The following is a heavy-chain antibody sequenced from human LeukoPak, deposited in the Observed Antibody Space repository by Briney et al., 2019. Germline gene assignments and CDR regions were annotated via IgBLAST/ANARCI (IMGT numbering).Heavy chain of an antibody. J-gene: IGHJ4*02. CDR3: AKEGDYCSSSGCHKRGIDY. Sequence: GTSLRLSCAASGFTFSQYAMHWVRQAPGKGLEWVAVIWYDGSHDTYTDSVKGRFTVSRDNFKNALHLQMNSLRVEDTAVYYCAKEGDYCSSSGCHKRGIDYWGQGTLVTVSS. CDR1: GFTFSQYA. D-gene: IGHD2-2*01. V-gene: IGHV3-33*06. CDR2: IWYDGSHD.